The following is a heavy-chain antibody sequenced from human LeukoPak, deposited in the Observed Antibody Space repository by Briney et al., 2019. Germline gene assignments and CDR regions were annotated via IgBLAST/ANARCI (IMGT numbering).Heavy chain of an antibody. J-gene: IGHJ4*02. CDR1: GFPFSSYA. V-gene: IGHV3-23*01. CDR2: ISSGGTT. Sequence: GGSLRLSCAASGFPFSSYAMSWVRQAPGRALEWVSAISSGGTTYYADSVKGRFTISRDNSKNTLCLQMNSLRAEDTAVYYCAKSDYYDSSGHPSSFEYWGQGTLVTVSS. D-gene: IGHD3-22*01. CDR3: AKSDYYDSSGHPSSFEY.